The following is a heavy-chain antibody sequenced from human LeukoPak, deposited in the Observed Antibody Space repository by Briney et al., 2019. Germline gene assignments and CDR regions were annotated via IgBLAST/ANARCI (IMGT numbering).Heavy chain of an antibody. V-gene: IGHV3-9*01. CDR2: ISWNSRNI. J-gene: IGHJ3*01. D-gene: IGHD4-17*01. CDR3: ARDMSPGDYGDYLDAFDV. CDR1: GFTFDNHA. Sequence: PGGSLRLSCAASGFTFDNHAIHWVRQAPGKGLEWVSVISWNSRNIVYTDSVKGRFTISRDNAKNSLYLQMNSLRPEDTALYFCARDMSPGDYGDYLDAFDVWGQGTMVIASS.